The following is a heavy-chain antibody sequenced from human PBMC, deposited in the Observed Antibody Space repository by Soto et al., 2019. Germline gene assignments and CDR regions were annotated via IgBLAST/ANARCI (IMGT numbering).Heavy chain of an antibody. CDR3: AKATATGGGAFDI. J-gene: IGHJ3*02. Sequence: EVQMLESGGGLAQPGGSLRLSCAASGFICSSYDMSWVRQAPGKGLEWVSTILVDGRTFYVDSVKGRFTISRDSSKNTVYLRMNSLTAGDTALYYCAKATATGGGAFDICGQGTMVTVSS. CDR2: ILVDGRT. V-gene: IGHV3-23*01. D-gene: IGHD2-8*02. CDR1: GFICSSYD.